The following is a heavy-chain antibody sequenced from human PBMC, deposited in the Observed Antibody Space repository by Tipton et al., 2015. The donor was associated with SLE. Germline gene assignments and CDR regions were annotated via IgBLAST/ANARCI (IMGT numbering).Heavy chain of an antibody. J-gene: IGHJ3*02. V-gene: IGHV3-21*01. CDR3: AREYCTNGVCLDAFDI. D-gene: IGHD2-8*01. CDR1: GFTFSSYS. Sequence: SLRLSCAASGFTFSSYSMNWVRQAPGKGLEWVSSISSSSYIYYADSVKGRFTISRDNAKNSLYLQMNSLRAEDTAVYYCAREYCTNGVCLDAFDIWGQGTMVTVSS. CDR2: ISSSSYI.